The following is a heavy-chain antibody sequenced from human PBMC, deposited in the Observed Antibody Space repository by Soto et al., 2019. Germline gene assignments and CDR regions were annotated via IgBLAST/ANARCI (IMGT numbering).Heavy chain of an antibody. D-gene: IGHD2-15*01. CDR2: ISSSSSYI. V-gene: IGHV3-21*01. J-gene: IGHJ6*03. Sequence: EVQLVESGGGLVKPGGSLRLSCAASGFTFSSYSMNWVRQAPGKGLEWVSSISSSSSYIYYAASVKGRFTITRDNAKNSLYLQMNSLRAEDTAVYYCARVAPDYDYYYMDVWGKVTTVIVS. CDR1: GFTFSSYS. CDR3: ARVAPDYDYYYMDV.